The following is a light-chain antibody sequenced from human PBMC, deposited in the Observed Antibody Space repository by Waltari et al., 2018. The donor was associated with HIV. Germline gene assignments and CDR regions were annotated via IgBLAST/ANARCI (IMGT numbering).Light chain of an antibody. CDR3: QTWDTGIQV. Sequence: QLVLTQSPSASASLGASVSITCTLSSAPCQFGVACHPPQPDKGPRFLSRLYSDGSHIRGGGIPARFSVSSSGAERYLTISSLQSEDEADYYCQTWDTGIQVFGGGTKLTVL. V-gene: IGLV4-69*01. CDR2: LYSDGSH. J-gene: IGLJ3*02. CDR1: SAPCQFG.